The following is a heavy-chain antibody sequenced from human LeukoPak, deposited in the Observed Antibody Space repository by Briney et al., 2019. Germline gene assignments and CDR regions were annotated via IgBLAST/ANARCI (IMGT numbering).Heavy chain of an antibody. CDR3: ASIVVVPAATDY. CDR2: VCYSGST. Sequence: SQTLSLTCTVSGGSISSGGYYWSWIRQHPGKGLEWIGYVCYSGSTYYNPSLKSRVTISVDTSKNQFSLKLSSVTAADTAVYYCASIVVVPAATDYWGQGTLVTVSS. V-gene: IGHV4-31*03. CDR1: GGSISSGGYY. J-gene: IGHJ4*02. D-gene: IGHD2-2*01.